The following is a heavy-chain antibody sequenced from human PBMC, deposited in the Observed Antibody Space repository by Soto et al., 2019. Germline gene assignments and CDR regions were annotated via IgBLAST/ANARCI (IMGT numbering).Heavy chain of an antibody. J-gene: IGHJ4*02. CDR2: ISGSGGST. Sequence: GGSLRLSCAASGFTFSSYAMSWVRQAPGKGLEWVSAISGSGGSTYYADSVKGRFTISRDNSKNTLYLQMNSLRAEDTAVYYCAKEEVYIWGKNYHYFDYWGQGTLVTVSS. V-gene: IGHV3-23*01. D-gene: IGHD3-16*01. CDR3: AKEEVYIWGKNYHYFDY. CDR1: GFTFSSYA.